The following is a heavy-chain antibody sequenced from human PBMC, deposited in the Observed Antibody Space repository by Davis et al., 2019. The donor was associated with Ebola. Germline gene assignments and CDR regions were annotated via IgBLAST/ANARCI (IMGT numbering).Heavy chain of an antibody. CDR3: ARHDLYYYGPSGSSYGMDV. D-gene: IGHD3-10*01. CDR2: IYPGDSDT. J-gene: IGHJ6*02. Sequence: KVSCKGSGYSFTSYWIGWVRQMPGKGLEWMGIIYPGDSDTRYSPSFQGQVTISADKSISTAYLQWSSLKASDTAMYYCARHDLYYYGPSGSSYGMDVWGQGTTVTVSS. CDR1: GYSFTSYW. V-gene: IGHV5-51*01.